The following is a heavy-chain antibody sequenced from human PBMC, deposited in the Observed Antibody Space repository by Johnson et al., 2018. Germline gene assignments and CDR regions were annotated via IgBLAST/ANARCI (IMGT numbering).Heavy chain of an antibody. D-gene: IGHD3-16*01. Sequence: VQLVQSGGGLVQPGGSLRLSCAASGFTFSNYNMHWVRQATGKGLEWVSGIGTGGDPYYSASVKGRFTISREDAKNSLYLQLNSLRAGDTAVYYCARTYTLDMWGQGTVVTVSS. CDR3: ARTYTLDM. V-gene: IGHV3-13*05. CDR2: IGTGGDP. J-gene: IGHJ3*02. CDR1: GFTFSNYN.